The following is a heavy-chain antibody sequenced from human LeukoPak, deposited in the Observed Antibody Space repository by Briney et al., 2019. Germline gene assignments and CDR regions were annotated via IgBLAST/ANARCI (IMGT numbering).Heavy chain of an antibody. D-gene: IGHD3-9*01. CDR3: ARASIYDILTGYSLDAFDI. V-gene: IGHV1-2*06. CDR2: INPNSGGT. Sequence: ASVKVSCKASGYTFTGYYMHWVRQAPGQGLEWMGRINPNSGGTNYAQKFQGRVTMTRDTSISTAYMELSRLRSDDTAVYYCARASIYDILTGYSLDAFDIWGQGKMVTVSS. J-gene: IGHJ3*02. CDR1: GYTFTGYY.